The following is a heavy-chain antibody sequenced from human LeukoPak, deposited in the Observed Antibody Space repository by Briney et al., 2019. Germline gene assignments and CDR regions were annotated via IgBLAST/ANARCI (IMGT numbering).Heavy chain of an antibody. CDR3: AVYDFWSGSYFDY. Sequence: GGSLRLSCAASGFTVSSNYMSCVRQAPGKGLEWVSVTYSGGSTYYADSVKGRFTISRDNSKNTLYLQMNSLRAEDTAVYYCAVYDFWSGSYFDYWGQGTLVTVSS. CDR2: TYSGGST. D-gene: IGHD3-3*01. J-gene: IGHJ4*02. CDR1: GFTVSSNY. V-gene: IGHV3-53*01.